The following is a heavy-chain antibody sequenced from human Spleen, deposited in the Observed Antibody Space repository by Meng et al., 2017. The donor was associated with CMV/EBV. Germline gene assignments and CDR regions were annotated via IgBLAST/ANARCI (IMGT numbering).Heavy chain of an antibody. CDR2: IREDGSSK. D-gene: IGHD2-2*02. CDR3: ARAGLGYCSVTSCYNDD. J-gene: IGHJ4*02. Sequence: GESLKISCAASGFTFSTSWMSWVRQAPGKGLEWVANIREDGSSKYYADPAKGRFTISRDNAKNSLFLQMSSLRVEDTAMYYCARAGLGYCSVTSCYNDDWGQGTLVTVSS. V-gene: IGHV3-7*01. CDR1: GFTFSTSW.